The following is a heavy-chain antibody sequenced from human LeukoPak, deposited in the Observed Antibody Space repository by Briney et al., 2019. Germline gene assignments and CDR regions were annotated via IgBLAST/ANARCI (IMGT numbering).Heavy chain of an antibody. CDR2: IYYSGST. CDR1: GDSLSSYY. V-gene: IGHV4-59*01. Sequence: SETLSLTCTVSGDSLSSYYWSWIRQPPGKGLEWIGYIYYSGSTNYNPSLKSRVTISVDTSKNQFSLKLTSVTAADTAVYYCARELGATVVNYGMDVWGQGTTVTVSS. CDR3: ARELGATVVNYGMDV. D-gene: IGHD4-23*01. J-gene: IGHJ6*02.